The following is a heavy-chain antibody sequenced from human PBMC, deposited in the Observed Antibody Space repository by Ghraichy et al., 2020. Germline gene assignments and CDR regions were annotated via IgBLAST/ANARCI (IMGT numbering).Heavy chain of an antibody. Sequence: GGSLRLSCAASGFTFSSYAMSWVRQAPGKGLEWVSGMSGSGGYTYYADSVKGRFSISRDNSNNTLYLQMNRLSAEDTAVYYCAKTGGSYYGFDSWGQGTLVTVSS. CDR2: MSGSGGYT. CDR3: AKTGGSYYGFDS. J-gene: IGHJ4*02. D-gene: IGHD1-26*01. CDR1: GFTFSSYA. V-gene: IGHV3-23*01.